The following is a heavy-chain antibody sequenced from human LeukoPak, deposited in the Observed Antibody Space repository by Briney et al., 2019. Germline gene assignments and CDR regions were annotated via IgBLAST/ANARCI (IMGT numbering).Heavy chain of an antibody. Sequence: GGSLRLSCAASGFTVSSNYMSWVRQAPGKGLECVSVIYSGGSTYYADSVKGRFTVSRDNSKNTLYLQMNSLRAEDTAVYYCASQGTTMMTTYYYWGQGTLVTVSS. CDR3: ASQGTTMMTTYYY. CDR2: IYSGGST. D-gene: IGHD2/OR15-2a*01. V-gene: IGHV3-53*01. J-gene: IGHJ4*02. CDR1: GFTVSSNY.